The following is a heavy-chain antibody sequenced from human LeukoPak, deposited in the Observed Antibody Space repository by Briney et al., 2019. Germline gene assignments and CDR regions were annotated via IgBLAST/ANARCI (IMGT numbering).Heavy chain of an antibody. J-gene: IGHJ5*02. CDR3: ARSGEASVLNWFDP. CDR1: GGTFSSYA. V-gene: IGHV1-69*05. D-gene: IGHD3-10*01. CDR2: IIPIFGTA. Sequence: ASVKVSCKASGGTFSSYAISWVRQAPGQGLEWMGGIIPIFGTANYAQKFQGRVTITTDESTSTAYMELSSLRSEDTAIYYCARSGEASVLNWFDPWGQGTLVTVSS.